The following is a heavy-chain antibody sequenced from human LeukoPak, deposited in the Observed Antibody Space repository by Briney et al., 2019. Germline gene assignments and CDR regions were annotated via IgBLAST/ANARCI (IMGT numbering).Heavy chain of an antibody. D-gene: IGHD3-10*01. CDR2: IIPIFGTA. V-gene: IGHV1-69*13. CDR3: ARSGTAMDHYYGSGSYRWEYYYYYYMDV. CDR1: GGTFSSYA. Sequence: SVKVSCKASGGTFSSYAISWVRQAPGQGLEWMGGIIPIFGTANYAQKFQGRVTITADESTSTAYMELSSLRSEDTAVYYCARSGTAMDHYYGSGSYRWEYYYYYYMDVWGKGTTVTVSS. J-gene: IGHJ6*03.